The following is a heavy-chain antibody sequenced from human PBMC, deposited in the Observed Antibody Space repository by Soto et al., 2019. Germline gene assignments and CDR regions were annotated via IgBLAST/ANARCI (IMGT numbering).Heavy chain of an antibody. J-gene: IGHJ4*02. V-gene: IGHV3-21*01. Sequence: GGSLRLSCAASGFTFSSYAMNWVRQTQEKGLEWVSSISSTSSYTHYSDSVKGRFTISRDNANNSLFLQMNSLRAEDTATSYCARDLAIAGNYWGQGALVTVSS. D-gene: IGHD6-13*01. CDR3: ARDLAIAGNY. CDR1: GFTFSSYA. CDR2: ISSTSSYT.